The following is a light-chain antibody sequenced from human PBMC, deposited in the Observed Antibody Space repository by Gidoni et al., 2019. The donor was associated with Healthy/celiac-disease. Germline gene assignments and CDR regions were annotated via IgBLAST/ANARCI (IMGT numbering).Light chain of an antibody. CDR3: QQSYSTPQDT. Sequence: DIQMTKSPTSLSASVGDRVTITCRASQSISRYLNWYQQKPGKAPKLLIYAASSLQSGVPSRFSGSGSGTDFTLTISSLQPEDFATYYCQQSYSTPQDTFGQXTKLEIK. V-gene: IGKV1-39*01. CDR1: QSISRY. J-gene: IGKJ2*01. CDR2: AAS.